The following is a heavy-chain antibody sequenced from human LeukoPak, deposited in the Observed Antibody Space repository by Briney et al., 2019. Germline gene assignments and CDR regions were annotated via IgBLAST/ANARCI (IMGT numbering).Heavy chain of an antibody. CDR1: GYTFTSYG. D-gene: IGHD3-10*01. J-gene: IGHJ4*02. CDR3: ARGRTSELWFGEKTFDY. CDR2: ISAYNGNT. Sequence: ASVKVSCEASGYTFTSYGISWVRQAPGQGLEWMGWISAYNGNTNYAQKLQGRVTMTTDTSTSTAYMELRSLRSDDTAVYYCARGRTSELWFGEKTFDYWGQGTLVTVSS. V-gene: IGHV1-18*01.